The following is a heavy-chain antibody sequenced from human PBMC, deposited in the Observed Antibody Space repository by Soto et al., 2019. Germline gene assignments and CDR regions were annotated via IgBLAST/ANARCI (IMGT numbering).Heavy chain of an antibody. CDR1: GGSISGFY. CDR3: ARGPFCGNDCYFDV. J-gene: IGHJ4*02. CDR2: IYSSGAT. Sequence: ASETLSLTCTVAGGSISGFYWSWGRQPAGKGLEWVGSIYSSGATKYNPSLRNRVTMSVDTSTDQYSLNLASMTDADTAVYFCARGPFCGNDCYFDVWGQGTQVTVSS. D-gene: IGHD2-21*02. V-gene: IGHV4-4*07.